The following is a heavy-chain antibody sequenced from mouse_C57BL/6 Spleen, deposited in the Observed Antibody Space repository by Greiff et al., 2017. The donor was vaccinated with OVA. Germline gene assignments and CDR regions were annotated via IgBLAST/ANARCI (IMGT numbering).Heavy chain of an antibody. D-gene: IGHD2-3*01. V-gene: IGHV1-18*01. CDR2: INPNNGGT. J-gene: IGHJ3*01. Sequence: EVKLQESGPELVKPGASVKIPCKASGYTFTDYNMDWVKQSHGKSLEWIGDINPNNGGTIYNQKFKGKATLTVDKSSSTAYMELRSLTSEDTAVYYCARSYDGYYKAYWGQGTLVTVSA. CDR3: ARSYDGYYKAY. CDR1: GYTFTDYN.